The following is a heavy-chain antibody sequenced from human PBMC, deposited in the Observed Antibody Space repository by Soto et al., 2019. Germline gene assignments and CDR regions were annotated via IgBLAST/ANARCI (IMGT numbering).Heavy chain of an antibody. CDR2: ISAYNGNT. CDR1: GYTFTSYG. CDR3: ARRRIAARRLGSDY. V-gene: IGHV1-18*04. D-gene: IGHD6-6*01. Sequence: GAAVKVSCKASGYTFTSYGISWVRQAPGQGLEWMGWISAYNGNTNYAQKLQGRVTMTTDTSTSTAYMELRSLRSDDTAVYYCARRRIAARRLGSDYWGQGPLVTVSS. J-gene: IGHJ4*02.